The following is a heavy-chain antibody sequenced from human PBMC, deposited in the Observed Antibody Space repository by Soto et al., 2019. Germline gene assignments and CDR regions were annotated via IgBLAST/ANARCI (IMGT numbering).Heavy chain of an antibody. CDR2: ISAYNGNT. Sequence: WIQKAPGQGLDWMGWISAYNGNTNYAQKLQGRVTMTTDTSTSTAYMELRSLRSDDTAVYYCARGGYYDFWIGPFCFYDTATSGIYTLSLPDP. D-gene: IGHD3-3*01. V-gene: IGHV1-18*01. CDR3: ARGGYYDFWIGPFCFYDTATSGIYTLSLPDP. J-gene: IGHJ5*02.